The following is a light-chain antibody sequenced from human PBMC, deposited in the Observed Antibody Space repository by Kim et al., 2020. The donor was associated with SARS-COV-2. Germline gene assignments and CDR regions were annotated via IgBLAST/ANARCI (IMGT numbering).Light chain of an antibody. CDR1: QDISNY. CDR2: DAF. Sequence: IQMTQSLSSLSASVGDRVTITCQASQDISNYLSWYQHKPGEAPKLLIYDAFKLETGVPSRFSGSGSGTHFTFTISSLEPEDIATYYCQQYHILPVFTFGPGTKVDIK. J-gene: IGKJ3*01. CDR3: QQYHILPVFT. V-gene: IGKV1-33*01.